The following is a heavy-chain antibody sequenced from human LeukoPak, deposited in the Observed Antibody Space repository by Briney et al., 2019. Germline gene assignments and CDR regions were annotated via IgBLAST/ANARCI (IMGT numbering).Heavy chain of an antibody. CDR3: AREDGYSSSWYSDY. Sequence: PGGSLRLSCAASGFTFSSYAMSWVRQAPGKGLEWVSTIGGGGESTYYADSVKGRFTISRDNAKNSLYLQMNSLRAEDTAVYYCAREDGYSSSWYSDYWGQGTLVTVSS. CDR2: IGGGGEST. V-gene: IGHV3-23*01. CDR1: GFTFSSYA. J-gene: IGHJ4*02. D-gene: IGHD6-13*01.